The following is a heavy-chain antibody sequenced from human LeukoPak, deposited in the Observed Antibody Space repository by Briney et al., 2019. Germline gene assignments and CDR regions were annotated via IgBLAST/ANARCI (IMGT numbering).Heavy chain of an antibody. Sequence: GGSLRLSCAASGFTFRNFWMHWVRQAPGKGLVWVSHINSDGSTANYADSMKGRLTISRDNAKNTVYLQMNSLRADDTAVYYCARAGATSGLSAWGQGTLVTVSS. CDR1: GFTFRNFW. V-gene: IGHV3-74*01. CDR3: ARAGATSGLSA. D-gene: IGHD6-19*01. CDR2: INSDGSTA. J-gene: IGHJ5*02.